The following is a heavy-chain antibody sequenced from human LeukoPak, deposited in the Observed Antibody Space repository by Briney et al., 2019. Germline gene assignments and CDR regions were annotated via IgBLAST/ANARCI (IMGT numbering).Heavy chain of an antibody. J-gene: IGHJ4*02. V-gene: IGHV3-21*01. CDR3: ARDGGYYDSSGYHSLLGY. CDR1: GFTFSSYS. D-gene: IGHD3-22*01. Sequence: PGGSLRLSCAASGFTFSSYSMNWVRQAPGKGLEWVSSISSSSSYIYYADSVKGRFTISRDNAKNSLYLQMNSLRAEDTAVYYCARDGGYYDSSGYHSLLGYWGQGTLVTTSS. CDR2: ISSSSSYI.